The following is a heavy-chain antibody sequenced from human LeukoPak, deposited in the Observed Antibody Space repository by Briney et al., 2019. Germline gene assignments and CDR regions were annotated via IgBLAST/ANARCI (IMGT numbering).Heavy chain of an antibody. CDR1: GFTFSSYA. CDR2: ISGSGGST. Sequence: PGRSLRLSCAASGFTFSSYAMSWVRQAPGKGLEWVSAISGSGGSTYYADSVKGRFTISRDNSKNTLYLQMNSLRAEDTAVYYCAKDRGLLWFGELLNFFDYWGQGTLVTVSS. J-gene: IGHJ4*02. D-gene: IGHD3-10*01. V-gene: IGHV3-23*01. CDR3: AKDRGLLWFGELLNFFDY.